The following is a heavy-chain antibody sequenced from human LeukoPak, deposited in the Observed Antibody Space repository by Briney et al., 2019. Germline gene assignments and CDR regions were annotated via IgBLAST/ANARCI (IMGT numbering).Heavy chain of an antibody. CDR1: GYTFSGYY. J-gene: IGHJ4*02. CDR3: ARPLYGAASVALNPNSLDY. D-gene: IGHD4/OR15-4a*01. Sequence: WASVKVSCKASGYTFSGYYIHWVRQAPGQGLEWMGWINPNSGGTNYAQKFQGRVTMTRDTSISTAYMELSSLRSDDTAVYYCARPLYGAASVALNPNSLDYWGQGTLVTVSS. V-gene: IGHV1-2*02. CDR2: INPNSGGT.